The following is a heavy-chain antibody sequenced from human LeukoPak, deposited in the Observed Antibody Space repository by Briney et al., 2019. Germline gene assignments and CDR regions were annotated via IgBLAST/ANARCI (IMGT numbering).Heavy chain of an antibody. CDR3: ARDRVVGATSPFDY. CDR1: GGSISSSNW. Sequence: SETLSLTCAVSGGSISSSNWWSWVRQPPGKGLEWIGEIYHSGSTNYNPSLKSRVTISVDTSKNQFSLKLSSVTAADTAVYYCARDRVVGATSPFDYWGQGTLVTVSS. V-gene: IGHV4-4*02. CDR2: IYHSGST. J-gene: IGHJ4*02. D-gene: IGHD1-26*01.